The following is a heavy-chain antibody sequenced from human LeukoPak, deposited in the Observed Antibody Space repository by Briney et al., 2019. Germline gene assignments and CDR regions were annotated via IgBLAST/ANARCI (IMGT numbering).Heavy chain of an antibody. CDR3: ARTSYDILTTYYFDY. D-gene: IGHD3-9*01. V-gene: IGHV1-18*01. CDR1: GYTFTSYG. J-gene: IGHJ4*02. Sequence: ASVKVSCKASGYTFTSYGISWVRQAPGQGLEWMGWISAYNGNTNYAQKLQGRVTMTTDTSTSTAYMELRSLRSGDTAVYYCARTSYDILTTYYFDYWGQGTLVTVSS. CDR2: ISAYNGNT.